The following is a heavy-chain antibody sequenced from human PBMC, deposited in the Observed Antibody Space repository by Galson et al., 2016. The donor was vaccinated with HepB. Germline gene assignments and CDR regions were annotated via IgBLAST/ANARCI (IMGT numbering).Heavy chain of an antibody. J-gene: IGHJ5*02. V-gene: IGHV3-33*07. CDR1: GFTFSNYG. CDR2: IWYHGSRT. CDR3: ARGDYDSPGYFFDNWFDP. D-gene: IGHD3-22*01. Sequence: SLRLSCAVSGFTFSNYGMYWVRQAPGKGLEWVANIWYHGSRTYYADSVKGRFTISRDNSKSTVFLQMNSLRGEDTAVYYCARGDYDSPGYFFDNWFDPWGQGTLVTVSS.